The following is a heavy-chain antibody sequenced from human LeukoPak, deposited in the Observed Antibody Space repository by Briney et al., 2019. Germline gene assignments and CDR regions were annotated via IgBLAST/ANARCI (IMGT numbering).Heavy chain of an antibody. J-gene: IGHJ4*02. CDR2: IKSNPDGGTA. CDR3: TTLSYDVHY. CDR1: GFIFHNAW. D-gene: IGHD3-3*01. Sequence: GGSLRPSCAASGFIFHNAWMTWVRQAPGKGLEWVGRIKSNPDGGTADYAAPVKGRFIISRDDSKNTLYLQLNSLKTEDTAVYYCTTLSYDVHYWGQGTLVTVSS. V-gene: IGHV3-15*05.